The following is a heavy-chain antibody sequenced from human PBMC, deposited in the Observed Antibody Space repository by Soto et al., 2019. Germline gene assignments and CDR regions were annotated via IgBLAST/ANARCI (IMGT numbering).Heavy chain of an antibody. D-gene: IGHD3-22*01. CDR1: GGSISSFY. CDR2: VYNSGST. CDR3: ATASSSGSSGELDY. Sequence: QVQLQESGPGLVKPSETLSLTCTVSGGSISSFYWSWIRQSPGPGLAWIGFVYNSGSTDYNPSLLSRVTLSIDTSKNQFSLRLTSVTAADTAVYYCATASSSGSSGELDYWGQGTLVTVSS. J-gene: IGHJ4*02. V-gene: IGHV4-59*01.